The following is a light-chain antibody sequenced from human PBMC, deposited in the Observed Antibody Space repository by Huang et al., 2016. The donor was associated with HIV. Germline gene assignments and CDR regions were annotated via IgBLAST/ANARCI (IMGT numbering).Light chain of an antibody. Sequence: EIVLTQSPGSLSLSPGEGATLSCRASQSVSSTYLAWYQQKPGQAPRLLIYSASSRATGIPDRFSGSGSGTDFTLTIRRLEPEDFAVYYCQQYGSSPPLTFGGGTKVEIK. CDR1: QSVSSTY. CDR2: SAS. V-gene: IGKV3-20*01. J-gene: IGKJ4*01. CDR3: QQYGSSPPLT.